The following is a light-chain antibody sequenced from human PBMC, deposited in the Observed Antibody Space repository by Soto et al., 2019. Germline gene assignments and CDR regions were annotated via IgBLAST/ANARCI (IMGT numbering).Light chain of an antibody. V-gene: IGLV2-23*02. CDR2: EVN. J-gene: IGLJ7*01. CDR1: SSDVGIYDL. CDR3: CSYAGTTTPAV. Sequence: QSALTQPASVSGSPGQSITISCTGTSSDVGIYDLVSWYQQRPGKAPKLMIVEVNKRPSGVSNRFAGSKSGNTASLTISWLQPEDEADYYSCSYAGTTTPAVFGGGTQLTVL.